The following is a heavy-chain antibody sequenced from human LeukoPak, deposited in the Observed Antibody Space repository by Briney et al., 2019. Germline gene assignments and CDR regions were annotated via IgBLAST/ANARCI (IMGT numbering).Heavy chain of an antibody. CDR2: ISAYNGNT. CDR1: GYTFTSYG. V-gene: IGHV1-18*01. D-gene: IGHD3-22*01. CDR3: ARDPQDRWLFPYYFDY. Sequence: ASVKVSCKASGYTFTSYGISWVRQAPGQGLEWMGWISAYNGNTNYAQKLQGRVTMTTDTSTSTAYMELRSLRSDDTAVYYCARDPQDRWLFPYYFDYWAREPWSPSPQ. J-gene: IGHJ4*02.